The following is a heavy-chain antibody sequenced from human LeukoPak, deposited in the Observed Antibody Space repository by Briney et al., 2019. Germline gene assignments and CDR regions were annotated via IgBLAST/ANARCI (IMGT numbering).Heavy chain of an antibody. Sequence: PSETLSLTCTVSGGSISSYYWSWIRQPAGKGLEWIGRIYTSGSTNYNPSLKSRVTMSVDTSKNQFSLKLSSVTAEDTAVYYCARVPNFDWSPFYGMDVWGQGTTVTVSS. D-gene: IGHD3-9*01. CDR3: ARVPNFDWSPFYGMDV. J-gene: IGHJ6*02. CDR1: GGSISSYY. V-gene: IGHV4-4*07. CDR2: IYTSGST.